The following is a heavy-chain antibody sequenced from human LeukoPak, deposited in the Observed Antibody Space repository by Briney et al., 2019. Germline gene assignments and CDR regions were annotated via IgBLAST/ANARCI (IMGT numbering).Heavy chain of an antibody. CDR1: GFTVSSNY. CDR3: ATTPPPYYDSSGYLDY. V-gene: IGHV3-66*01. J-gene: IGHJ4*02. Sequence: GGSLRLSCAASGFTVSSNYMSWVRQAPGKGLEWVSVIYSGGSTYYADSVKGRFTISRDNSKNTLYLQMNSLRAEDTAVYYCATTPPPYYDSSGYLDYWGQGTLATVSS. CDR2: IYSGGST. D-gene: IGHD3-22*01.